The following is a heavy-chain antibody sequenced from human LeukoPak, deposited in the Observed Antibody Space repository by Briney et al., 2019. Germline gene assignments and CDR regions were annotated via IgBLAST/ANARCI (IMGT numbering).Heavy chain of an antibody. Sequence: GGSLRLSCEASGYTFKGYGLTWVRQAPGKGLEWVSGISGSGGSGGRTYYADSVKGRFTISRDDSENTLSLQMNSLRAEDTAVYYCAKATGYLLWGQGTLVTVSS. CDR1: GYTFKGYG. CDR2: ISGSGGSGGRT. D-gene: IGHD1-14*01. V-gene: IGHV3-23*01. CDR3: AKATGYLL. J-gene: IGHJ4*02.